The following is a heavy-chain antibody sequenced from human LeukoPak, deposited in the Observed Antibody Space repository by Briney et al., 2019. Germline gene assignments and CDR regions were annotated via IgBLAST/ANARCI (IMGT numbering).Heavy chain of an antibody. J-gene: IGHJ5*02. D-gene: IGHD2-15*01. CDR1: GGSISSDC. Sequence: SEALSVTCTVSGGSISSDCWSWIRQPPGKGLEWIGYIYYSGSTNYNPSLKSRVTISADTSKNQFSLKLSSVTAADTAVYYCARDRGYCSGGSCYRCFDPWGQGTLVTVSS. CDR3: ARDRGYCSGGSCYRCFDP. V-gene: IGHV4-59*01. CDR2: IYYSGST.